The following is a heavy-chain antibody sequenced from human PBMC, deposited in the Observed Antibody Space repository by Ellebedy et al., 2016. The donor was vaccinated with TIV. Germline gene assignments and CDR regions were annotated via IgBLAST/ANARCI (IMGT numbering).Heavy chain of an antibody. J-gene: IGHJ4*02. CDR1: GASITGYY. V-gene: IGHV4-59*08. Sequence: MPSETLSLTCTVSGASITGYYWSWIRQPPGKGLEWLGYIYNSGSTNYNSSLKSRVTISLDTSKNHFSLTVRSVTAADTTVYYCASGSKYYFDFWGQGALVTVSS. CDR2: IYNSGST. CDR3: ASGSKYYFDF.